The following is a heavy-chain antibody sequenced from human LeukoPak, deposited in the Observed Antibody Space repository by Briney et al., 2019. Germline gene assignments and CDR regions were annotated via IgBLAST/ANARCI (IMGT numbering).Heavy chain of an antibody. V-gene: IGHV3-30-3*01. D-gene: IGHD3-16*01. CDR3: ARTFPGGGGFDY. J-gene: IGHJ4*02. CDR1: RFTFSSYA. CDR2: ISYDGSNK. Sequence: GGSLRLSCAASRFTFSSYAMHWVRQAPGKGLEWVAVISYDGSNKYYADSVKGRFTISRDNSKNTLYLQMNSLRAEDTAVYCCARTFPGGGGFDYWGQGTLVTVSS.